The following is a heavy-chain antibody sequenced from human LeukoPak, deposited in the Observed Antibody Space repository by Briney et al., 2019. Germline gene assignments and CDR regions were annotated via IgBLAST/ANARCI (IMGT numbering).Heavy chain of an antibody. Sequence: GRSLRLSCAASGFTFSSYGMHWVRQAPGKGLEWVAVISYDGSNKYYADSVKGRFTTSRDNSKNTLYLQMNSLRAEDTAVYYCAKSGSSGWYGDYWGQGTLVTVSS. CDR2: ISYDGSNK. J-gene: IGHJ4*02. CDR1: GFTFSSYG. V-gene: IGHV3-30*18. D-gene: IGHD6-19*01. CDR3: AKSGSSGWYGDY.